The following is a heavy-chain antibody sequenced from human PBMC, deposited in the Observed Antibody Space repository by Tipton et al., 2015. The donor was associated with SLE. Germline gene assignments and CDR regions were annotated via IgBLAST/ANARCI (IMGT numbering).Heavy chain of an antibody. CDR1: GGSISGTNYY. CDR3: ARHDTNYGRKWFDP. CDR2: ITNNGNT. J-gene: IGHJ5*02. Sequence: TLSLTCSVSGGSISGTNYYWDWIRQPPGKGPEWIGRITNNGNTYYIPSLQSRVTMSVDTSKNHFSLKLSSVTAADTAVYYWARHDTNYGRKWFDPWGQGTLVTVSS. D-gene: IGHD2-8*01. V-gene: IGHV4-39*01.